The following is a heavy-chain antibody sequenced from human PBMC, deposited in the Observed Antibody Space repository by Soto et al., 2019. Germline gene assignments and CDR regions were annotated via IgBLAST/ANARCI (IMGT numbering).Heavy chain of an antibody. CDR1: GGSISSGDYY. D-gene: IGHD4-17*01. Sequence: SETLSLTCTVSGGSISSGDYYWSWIRQPPGKGLEWIGYIYYSGSTYYNPSLKSRVTISVDTSKNQFSLKLSSVTAADTAVYYCARVGYGGNSAYYFDYWGQGTLVTVSS. V-gene: IGHV4-30-4*01. CDR2: IYYSGST. CDR3: ARVGYGGNSAYYFDY. J-gene: IGHJ4*02.